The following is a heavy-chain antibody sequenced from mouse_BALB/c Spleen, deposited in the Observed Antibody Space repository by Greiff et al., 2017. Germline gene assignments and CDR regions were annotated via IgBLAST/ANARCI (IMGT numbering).Heavy chain of an antibody. CDR3: ARQGETGWFAY. CDR2: ISSGGSYT. Sequence: EVKLMESGGGLVKPGGSLKLSCAASGFTFSSYAMSWVRQTPEKRLEWVATISSGGSYTYYPDSVKGRFTISRDNAKNTLYLQMSSLRSEDTAMYYCARQGETGWFAYWGQGTLVTVSA. D-gene: IGHD4-1*01. J-gene: IGHJ3*01. CDR1: GFTFSSYA. V-gene: IGHV5-9-3*01.